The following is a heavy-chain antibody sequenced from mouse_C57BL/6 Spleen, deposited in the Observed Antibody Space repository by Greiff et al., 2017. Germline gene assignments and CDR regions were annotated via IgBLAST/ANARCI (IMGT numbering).Heavy chain of an antibody. CDR1: GYTFTNYW. D-gene: IGHD1-1*01. Sequence: QVQLKESGAELVRPGTSVKMSCKASGYTFTNYWIGWAKQRPGHGLEWIGDIYPGGGYTNYNEKFKGKATLTADKSSSTAYMQFSSLTSEDSAIYYCARGGGTLRYLDYWGQGTTLTVSS. J-gene: IGHJ2*01. V-gene: IGHV1-63*01. CDR3: ARGGGTLRYLDY. CDR2: IYPGGGYT.